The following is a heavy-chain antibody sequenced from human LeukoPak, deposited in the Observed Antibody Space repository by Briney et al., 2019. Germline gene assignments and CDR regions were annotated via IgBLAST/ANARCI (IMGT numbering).Heavy chain of an antibody. CDR2: ISSSSSTI. J-gene: IGHJ3*02. CDR1: GVTFSSYS. Sequence: GGSLRLSCAASGVTFSSYSMNWVREAPGKGRGWGSYISSSSSTIYYADSVKGRFTIPRDNAKNSLYLQMNSLRAEDTAVCYCARMEYGGNSVAFDIWGQGTMVTVSS. D-gene: IGHD4-23*01. V-gene: IGHV3-48*01. CDR3: ARMEYGGNSVAFDI.